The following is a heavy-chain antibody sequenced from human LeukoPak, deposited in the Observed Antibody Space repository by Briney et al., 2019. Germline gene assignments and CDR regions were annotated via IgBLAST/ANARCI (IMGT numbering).Heavy chain of an antibody. V-gene: IGHV3-48*03. J-gene: IGHJ4*02. CDR1: GFTFSSYE. D-gene: IGHD7-27*01. CDR3: ARDINWVGGY. Sequence: PGGSLRLSCAASGFTFSSYEMNWVRPAPGKGLEWVSYISSSDNTIYYADSVKGRFTISRDNAKNSLYLQMNSLRAEDTAVYYCARDINWVGGYWGQGTLVTVSS. CDR2: ISSSDNTI.